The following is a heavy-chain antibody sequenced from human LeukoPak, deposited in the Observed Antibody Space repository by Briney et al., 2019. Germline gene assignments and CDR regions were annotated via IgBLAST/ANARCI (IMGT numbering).Heavy chain of an antibody. CDR1: GGSISSSSYY. CDR2: IYYSGST. J-gene: IGHJ5*02. V-gene: IGHV4-39*01. CDR3: ARLRIAVAGTLRNWFDP. D-gene: IGHD6-19*01. Sequence: SETLSLTCTVSGGSISSSSYYWGWLRQPPGRGLEWIGSIYYSGSTYYNPSLKSRVTISVDTSKNQFSLKLSSVTAADTAVYYCARLRIAVAGTLRNWFDPWGQGTLVTVSS.